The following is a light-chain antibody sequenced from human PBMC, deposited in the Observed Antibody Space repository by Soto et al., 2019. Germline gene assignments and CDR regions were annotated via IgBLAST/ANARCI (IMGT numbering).Light chain of an antibody. CDR3: QKYNSAPLT. V-gene: IGKV3-20*01. CDR2: VAS. CDR1: QSVTSNY. Sequence: EIVLTQSPGTVSLSPGDRATLSCRASQSVTSNYLAWYQQKPGQSPRLVMYVASTRAPGIPDRFSGSGSGTEFTLTISSLQSEDVATYYCQKYNSAPLTFGGGTKVDIK. J-gene: IGKJ4*01.